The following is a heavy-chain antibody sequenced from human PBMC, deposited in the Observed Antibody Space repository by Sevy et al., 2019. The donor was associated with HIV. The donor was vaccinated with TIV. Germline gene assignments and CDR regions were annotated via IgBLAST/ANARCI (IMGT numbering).Heavy chain of an antibody. CDR1: GGSISTYY. Sequence: SETLSLTCTVSGGSISTYYWSWIRQPSGKGLEYIGYIYYTGSTNYNPSLKSRVTISVDTSKNQFSLKLRSVTAVDTTVYYCASAPPVRSGDDSLNWFDPWGQGTLVTVSS. CDR3: ASAPPVRSGDDSLNWFDP. CDR2: IYYTGST. J-gene: IGHJ5*02. D-gene: IGHD5-12*01. V-gene: IGHV4-59*01.